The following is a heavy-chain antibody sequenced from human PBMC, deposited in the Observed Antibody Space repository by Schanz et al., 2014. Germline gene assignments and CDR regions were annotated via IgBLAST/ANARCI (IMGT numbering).Heavy chain of an antibody. Sequence: QILLVQPGPEVKKPGASVTVSCKASGYDFHIYAYSWVRQAPGQGPEWIGWISGYTGDTKYAQKFQHRVNMTTDRTTSTVYMELRSLRVDDTAVYFCARDNGRIPAANSFDYWGQGTRXTVSS. CDR2: ISGYTGDT. CDR3: ARDNGRIPAANSFDY. J-gene: IGHJ4*02. D-gene: IGHD1-26*01. CDR1: GYDFHIYA. V-gene: IGHV1-18*01.